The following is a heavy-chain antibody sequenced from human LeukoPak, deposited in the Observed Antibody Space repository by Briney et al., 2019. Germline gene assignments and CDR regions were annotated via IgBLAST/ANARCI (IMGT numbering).Heavy chain of an antibody. V-gene: IGHV4-59*01. CDR2: IYYSGST. Sequence: PSETLSLTCTVSGGSISSYYWSWIWQPPGKGLEWIGYIYYSGSTNYNPSLKSRVTISVDTSKNQFSLKLSSVTAADTAVYYCARGSGSYFFDYWGQGTLVTVSS. D-gene: IGHD3-10*01. CDR1: GGSISSYY. J-gene: IGHJ4*02. CDR3: ARGSGSYFFDY.